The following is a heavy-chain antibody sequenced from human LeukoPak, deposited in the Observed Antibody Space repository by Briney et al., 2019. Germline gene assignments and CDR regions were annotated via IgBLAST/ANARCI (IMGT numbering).Heavy chain of an antibody. CDR1: GFTFSSYA. J-gene: IGHJ4*02. V-gene: IGHV3-23*01. CDR2: ISGSGGST. CDR3: ARGSLYDILTGYQYYFDY. Sequence: EGSLRLSCAASGFTFSSYAMSWVRQAPGKGLEWVSAISGSGGSTYNADSAKGRFTISRDNSKNTLYLQMNSLRAEDTAVYYCARGSLYDILTGYQYYFDYWGQGTLVTVSS. D-gene: IGHD3-9*01.